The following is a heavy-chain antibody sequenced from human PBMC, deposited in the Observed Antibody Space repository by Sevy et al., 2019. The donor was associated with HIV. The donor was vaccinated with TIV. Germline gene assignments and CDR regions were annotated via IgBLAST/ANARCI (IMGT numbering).Heavy chain of an antibody. CDR3: ARDYSSSTYYYGMDV. Sequence: GGSLRLSCAASGFTFSSYEMNWVRQAPGKGLEWVSYISSSGGTIYYADSVKGRFTISRDNAKNSLYLQMNSLRAEDTAVYYCARDYSSSTYYYGMDVWGQGTTVTVSS. D-gene: IGHD6-6*01. V-gene: IGHV3-48*03. CDR1: GFTFSSYE. J-gene: IGHJ6*02. CDR2: ISSSGGTI.